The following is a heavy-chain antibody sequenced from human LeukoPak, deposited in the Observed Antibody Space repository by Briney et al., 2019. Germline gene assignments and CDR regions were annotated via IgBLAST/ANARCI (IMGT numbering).Heavy chain of an antibody. Sequence: SETLSLTCAVSGSSISGGYYWAWIRQPPGKGLELIGSIYHSGSLYDSGSTYYNTSLKSRVTISSDTSKNQFSLKLKFVTAADTAVYYCARNYSKSPGGLKYFDYWGQGSLVTVSS. CDR2: IYHSGSLYDSGST. CDR1: GSSISGGYY. CDR3: ARNYSKSPGGLKYFDY. V-gene: IGHV4-38-2*01. J-gene: IGHJ4*02. D-gene: IGHD6-13*01.